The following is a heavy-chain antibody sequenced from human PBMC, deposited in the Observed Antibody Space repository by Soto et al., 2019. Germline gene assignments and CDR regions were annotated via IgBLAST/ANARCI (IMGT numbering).Heavy chain of an antibody. CDR3: AREPIRNHRGYYYYGLDV. CDR2: IKPKNGAT. V-gene: IGHV1-2*02. CDR1: GYTFTDYY. Sequence: ASVKVSCKASGYTFTDYYIHWVRQAPGLGLEWMGWIKPKNGATYYSQKSQGRVTVTRDTSISTAYMEVRRLTSDDTAVYFCAREPIRNHRGYYYYGLDVWGQGTTVTVSS. J-gene: IGHJ6*02. D-gene: IGHD1-20*01.